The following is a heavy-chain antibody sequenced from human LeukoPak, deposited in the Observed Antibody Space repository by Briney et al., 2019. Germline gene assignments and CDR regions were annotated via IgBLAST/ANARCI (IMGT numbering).Heavy chain of an antibody. Sequence: GGSLRLSCAASGFTFSSYGMHWVRQAPGKGLEWVAVISYDGSNKYYADSVKGRFTISRDNSKNTLYLQMNSLRAEDTAVYYCAKDRALMVRGGGGLGYWGQGTLVTVSS. V-gene: IGHV3-30*18. CDR3: AKDRALMVRGGGGLGY. J-gene: IGHJ4*02. CDR2: ISYDGSNK. CDR1: GFTFSSYG. D-gene: IGHD3-10*01.